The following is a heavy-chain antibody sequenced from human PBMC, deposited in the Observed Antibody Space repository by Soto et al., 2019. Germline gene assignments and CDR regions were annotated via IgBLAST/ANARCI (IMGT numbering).Heavy chain of an antibody. J-gene: IGHJ6*02. V-gene: IGHV1-8*01. CDR2: MNPNSANT. CDR3: ARDQANYGMDV. CDR1: GYTFTSYD. Sequence: QVQLVQSGAEVKKPGASVKVSCKASGYTFTSYDINWVRQATGQGLEWMGWMNPNSANTDYAQKFQGRITMTRNTSIRTAYMELSSLRSEDTAVYYCARDQANYGMDVWGQGTTVTVSS.